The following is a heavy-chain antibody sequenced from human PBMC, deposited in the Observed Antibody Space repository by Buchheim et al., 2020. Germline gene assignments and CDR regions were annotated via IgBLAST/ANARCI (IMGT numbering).Heavy chain of an antibody. CDR2: FYYRGST. D-gene: IGHD3-3*01. CDR1: GGSISSYY. J-gene: IGHJ5*02. CDR3: ARGRFDYDFWSGYRNWFDP. Sequence: QVQLQESGPGLVKPSETLSLTCTVSGGSISSYYWSWIRQPPGKGLEWIGYFYYRGSTNYNPSLKSRVTISVDTSKNQFSLKLSSVTAADTAVYYCARGRFDYDFWSGYRNWFDPWGQGTL. V-gene: IGHV4-59*01.